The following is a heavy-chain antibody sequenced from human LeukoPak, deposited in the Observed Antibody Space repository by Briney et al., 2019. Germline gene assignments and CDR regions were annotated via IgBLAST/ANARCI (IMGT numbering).Heavy chain of an antibody. Sequence: ASVKVSCKASDYTLLTYGITWVRQPPGQGLEWMGWISTYNGNTHYAQKLQGRVTMTTDTSTRTAYMELRSLTSNDTGIYYCARPAKGAYYYYYMDVWGRGTTVTVSS. V-gene: IGHV1-18*01. D-gene: IGHD2-2*01. CDR2: ISTYNGNT. J-gene: IGHJ6*03. CDR3: ARPAKGAYYYYYMDV. CDR1: DYTLLTYG.